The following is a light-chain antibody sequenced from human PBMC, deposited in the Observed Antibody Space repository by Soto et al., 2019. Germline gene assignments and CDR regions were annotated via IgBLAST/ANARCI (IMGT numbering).Light chain of an antibody. V-gene: IGLV2-14*01. CDR1: SSDVGGYNY. J-gene: IGLJ2*01. Sequence: QSALTQPASVSGSPGQSITISCTGTSSDVGGYNYVSWYQQHPGKAPKLMIYDVSNRPSGVYNRFSGSKSGNTASLTISGLQAEDEADYYCSSYTSCSTLGGVVFGGGTKLTVL. CDR3: SSYTSCSTLGGVV. CDR2: DVS.